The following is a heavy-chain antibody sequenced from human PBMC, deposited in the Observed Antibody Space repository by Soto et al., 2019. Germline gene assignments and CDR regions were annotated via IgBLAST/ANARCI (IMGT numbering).Heavy chain of an antibody. CDR2: ITHGGST. V-gene: IGHV4-34*01. CDR1: SGSFSGYY. D-gene: IGHD3-16*01. CDR3: TIYPRMAFFGVPFDS. J-gene: IGHJ4*02. Sequence: SETLALTCAVYSGSFSGYYYSWIRQSPGKGLEWIGEITHGGSTTYSPSLKSRVTMSLDTSKNQFSLNMTSVAAADTAVYYCTIYPRMAFFGVPFDSWGQGALVTVSS.